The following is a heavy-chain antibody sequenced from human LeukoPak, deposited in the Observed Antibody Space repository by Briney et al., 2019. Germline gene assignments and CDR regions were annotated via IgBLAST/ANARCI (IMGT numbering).Heavy chain of an antibody. V-gene: IGHV3-30*18. CDR1: GFAFSSYG. J-gene: IGHJ4*02. D-gene: IGHD1-26*01. CDR3: AKDGREWELNFDY. CDR2: ISYDGSNK. Sequence: GGSLRLSCAASGFAFSSYGMHWVRQAPGKGLEWVAVISYDGSNKYYADSVKGRFTISRDNSKNTLYLQMNSLRAEDTAVYYCAKDGREWELNFDYWGQGTLVTVSS.